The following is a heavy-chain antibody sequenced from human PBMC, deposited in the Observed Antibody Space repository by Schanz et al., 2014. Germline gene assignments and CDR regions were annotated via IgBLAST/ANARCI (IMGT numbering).Heavy chain of an antibody. CDR2: MYINSGST. D-gene: IGHD5-12*01. V-gene: IGHV3-11*05. CDR1: GFIFNDYY. J-gene: IGHJ3*01. CDR3: ARDGGRDGYNLAFDV. Sequence: QVQLVESGGGVVQPGGSLRLSCAASGFIFNDYYMNWIRQAPGKGLEWISSMYINSGSTQYADSVKGRFIISRDSSKNTLFLQMNSLRAEDTAVYFCARDGGRDGYNLAFDVWGQGTLVTVSS.